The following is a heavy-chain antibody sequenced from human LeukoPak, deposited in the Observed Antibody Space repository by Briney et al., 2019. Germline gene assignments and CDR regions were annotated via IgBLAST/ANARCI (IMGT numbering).Heavy chain of an antibody. CDR3: ARGALSSVDLDY. CDR1: GYSFTSYC. Sequence: GESLKISCKGTGYSFTSYCIGWVRQMPGKGLEWMVIIYPGDSDTRYSPSFQGQVTISADKSISTAYQQWSSLKASDTAMYYCARGALSSVDLDYWGQGTLVTVSS. V-gene: IGHV5-51*01. J-gene: IGHJ4*02. CDR2: IYPGDSDT. D-gene: IGHD5/OR15-5a*01.